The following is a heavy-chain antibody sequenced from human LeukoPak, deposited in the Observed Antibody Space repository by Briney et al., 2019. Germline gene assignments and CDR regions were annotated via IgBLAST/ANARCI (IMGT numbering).Heavy chain of an antibody. V-gene: IGHV3-53*01. D-gene: IGHD3-22*01. CDR2: IRVGDVT. CDR3: ARAPYYYDSSGYYYVYFDY. CDR1: GFAVSNKF. Sequence: PGGSLRLSCAASGFAVSNKFMYWVRQAPGKGLEWVSVIRVGDVTHYADSVKGRFTTSRDSSKNTVYLQMESLRVEDTAVYYCARAPYYYDSSGYYYVYFDYWGQGTLVTVS. J-gene: IGHJ4*02.